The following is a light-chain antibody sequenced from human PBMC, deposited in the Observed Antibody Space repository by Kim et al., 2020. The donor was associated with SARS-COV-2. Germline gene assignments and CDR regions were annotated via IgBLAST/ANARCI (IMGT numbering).Light chain of an antibody. CDR2: SAS. CDR1: QGITKH. J-gene: IGKJ4*01. CDR3: LQYDSYPFT. V-gene: IGKV1-16*02. Sequence: AAVGDTVIITCRASQGITKHVAWFQQKPGKAPESLIYSASSLHSGVPSKFSGSGSGTDFTLTINSLEPEDFATYYCLQYDSYPFTLGGRTKVDIK.